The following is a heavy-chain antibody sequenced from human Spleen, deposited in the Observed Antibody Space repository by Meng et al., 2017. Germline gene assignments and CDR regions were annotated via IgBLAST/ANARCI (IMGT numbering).Heavy chain of an antibody. CDR3: ARPRVEYYDSGGYYTY. Sequence: GGFLRLSCEGTGFTFTNAWMTWVRQVPGKRLEWVSVIYSGGNTYYADSVKGRFTISRDNSKNTVFLQINSLRVEDTAVYYCARPRVEYYDSGGYYTYWGQGTLATFPS. V-gene: IGHV3-66*02. CDR2: IYSGGNT. CDR1: GFTFTNAW. J-gene: IGHJ4*02. D-gene: IGHD3-22*01.